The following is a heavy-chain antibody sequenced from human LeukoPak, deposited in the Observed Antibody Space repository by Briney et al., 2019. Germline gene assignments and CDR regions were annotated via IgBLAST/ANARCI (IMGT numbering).Heavy chain of an antibody. J-gene: IGHJ4*02. V-gene: IGHV3-15*01. CDR1: GFTFSNAW. Sequence: PGGSLRLSCAASGFTFSNAWMSWVRQAPGKGLEWVARIKSKTDGGTTDYAAPVKGRFTISRDDSKNMVYLQMISLQTEDTAVYYCTTYYYDSTSDFGYWGQGTLVTVSS. CDR3: TTYYYDSTSDFGY. D-gene: IGHD3-22*01. CDR2: IKSKTDGGTT.